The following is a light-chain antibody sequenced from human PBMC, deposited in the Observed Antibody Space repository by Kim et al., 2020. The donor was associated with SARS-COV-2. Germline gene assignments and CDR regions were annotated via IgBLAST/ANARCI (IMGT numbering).Light chain of an antibody. CDR2: TAS. Sequence: DIQMTQSPSSLSASVGDRVTITCRASQDISRYLNWYQQKPGKAPKLLIYTASSLQSGVPSRFTGSGSETDFTLTISSLQPEDFATYYCQQTYSAYRTFGQRTKVDIK. J-gene: IGKJ1*01. CDR1: QDISRY. CDR3: QQTYSAYRT. V-gene: IGKV1-39*01.